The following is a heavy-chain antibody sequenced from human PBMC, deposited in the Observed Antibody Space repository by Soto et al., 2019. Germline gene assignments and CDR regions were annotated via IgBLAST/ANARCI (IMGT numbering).Heavy chain of an antibody. D-gene: IGHD3-9*01. CDR2: ISAYNGNT. Sequence: GASGKVSCKASGYTFTSYVISWVLQAPGQGLEWMGWISAYNGNTNYAQKLQGRVTMTTDTSTSTAYMELRSLRSDDTAVYYCARVPKLRYFDWLSPSFDYWGQGTLVTVSS. CDR1: GYTFTSYV. CDR3: ARVPKLRYFDWLSPSFDY. V-gene: IGHV1-18*01. J-gene: IGHJ4*02.